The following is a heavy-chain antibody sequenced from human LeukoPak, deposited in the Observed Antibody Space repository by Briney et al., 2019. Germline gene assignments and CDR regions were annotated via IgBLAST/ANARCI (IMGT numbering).Heavy chain of an antibody. CDR1: GFTVSSNY. D-gene: IGHD4-23*01. Sequence: PGGSLRLSCAASGFTVSSNYMNWVRQAPGKGLEWVSYIRSTSNTIYYADSVKGRFTISRDNAKNSLYLQMNSLRAEDTAVYYCARDFGRWFIDYWGQGTLVTVSS. CDR2: IRSTSNTI. J-gene: IGHJ4*02. V-gene: IGHV3-48*04. CDR3: ARDFGRWFIDY.